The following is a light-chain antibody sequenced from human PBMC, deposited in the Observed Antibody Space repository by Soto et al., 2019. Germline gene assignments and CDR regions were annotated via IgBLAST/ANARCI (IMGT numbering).Light chain of an antibody. CDR2: DVS. CDR3: SSYTSSRTHV. CDR1: SSDVGGYNF. Sequence: QSALTQPASVSGSPGQSITISCTGSSSDVGGYNFVSWYQQHPGKVPKLMIYDVSSRPSGVSDRFSGSKSGNTASLTISGLQDEDEGDYYCSSYTSSRTHVFGSGTKLTVL. J-gene: IGLJ1*01. V-gene: IGLV2-14*03.